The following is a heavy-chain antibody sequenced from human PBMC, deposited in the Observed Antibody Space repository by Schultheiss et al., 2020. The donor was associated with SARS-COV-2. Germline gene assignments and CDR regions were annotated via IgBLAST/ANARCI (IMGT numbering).Heavy chain of an antibody. D-gene: IGHD2-15*01. Sequence: SQTLSLTCTVSGGSISSGDYYWSWIRQPPGKGLEWIGYIYHSGSTYYNPSLKSRVTISVDTSKNQFSLKLSSVTAADTAVYYCARELRAYGMDVWGQGTTVTVSS. J-gene: IGHJ6*02. CDR1: GGSISSGDYY. CDR2: IYHSGST. CDR3: ARELRAYGMDV. V-gene: IGHV4-30-4*01.